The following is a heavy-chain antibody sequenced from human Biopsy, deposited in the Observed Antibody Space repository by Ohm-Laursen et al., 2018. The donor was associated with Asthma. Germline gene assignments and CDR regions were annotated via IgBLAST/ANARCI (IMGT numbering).Heavy chain of an antibody. CDR1: GDSFSNYA. V-gene: IGHV1-69*13. CDR3: ARGYSGSDRIVYYYSGLEV. D-gene: IGHD5-12*01. CDR2: LIPVLGTP. J-gene: IGHJ6*02. Sequence: SVKVSCKASGDSFSNYAISWVRQAPGQGLEWMGGLIPVLGTPDHAQMFEGRVTITADESTSTAYMELSSLSSEGTAVYYCARGYSGSDRIVYYYSGLEVWGLGTTVTVSS.